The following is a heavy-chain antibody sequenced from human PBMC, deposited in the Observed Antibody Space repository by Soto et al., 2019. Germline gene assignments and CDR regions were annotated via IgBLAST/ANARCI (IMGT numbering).Heavy chain of an antibody. CDR1: GFTFSNAW. V-gene: IGHV3-15*01. J-gene: IGHJ4*02. CDR3: PTVLSDFWSGYYDFDY. CDR2: IKSKTDGGTT. D-gene: IGHD3-3*01. Sequence: EVQLVESGGGLVKPGGSLRLSCAASGFTFSNAWMSWVRQAPGKGLEWVGRIKSKTDGGTTDYAAPVKGRFTISRDDSRNTLYLQMNSLKTEDTAVYYCPTVLSDFWSGYYDFDYWVQGTLVTVSS.